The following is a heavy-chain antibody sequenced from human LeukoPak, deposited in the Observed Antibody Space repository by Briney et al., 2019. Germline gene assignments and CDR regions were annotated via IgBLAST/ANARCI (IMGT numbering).Heavy chain of an antibody. Sequence: SETLSLTCTVSGGSISNYYWSWIRQPPGKGLEWIGYIYYSGSTNYNPSLKSRVTISVDTSKNQFSLKLSSVTAADTAVYYCARLMVVRYYGSGSYYTVSYYYYYYMDVWGKGTTVTISS. J-gene: IGHJ6*03. CDR1: GGSISNYY. D-gene: IGHD3-10*01. V-gene: IGHV4-59*08. CDR3: ARLMVVRYYGSGSYYTVSYYYYYYMDV. CDR2: IYYSGST.